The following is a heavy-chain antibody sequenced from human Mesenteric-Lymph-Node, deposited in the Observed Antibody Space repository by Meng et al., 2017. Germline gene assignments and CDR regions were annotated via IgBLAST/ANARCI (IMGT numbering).Heavy chain of an antibody. Sequence: GESLKISCAASGFTFSSYWMHWVRQAPGKGLVWVSRINSDGSSTSYADSVKGRFTISRDNAKNTLYLQMNSLRAEDTAVYYCAKVLGGIAVAGTFDIWGQGTMVTVSS. J-gene: IGHJ3*02. CDR1: GFTFSSYW. D-gene: IGHD6-19*01. CDR3: AKVLGGIAVAGTFDI. CDR2: INSDGSST. V-gene: IGHV3-74*01.